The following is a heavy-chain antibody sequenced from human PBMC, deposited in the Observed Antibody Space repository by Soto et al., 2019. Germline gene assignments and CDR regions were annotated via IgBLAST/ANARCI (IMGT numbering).Heavy chain of an antibody. CDR3: AKFRLRSQGEG. Sequence: GGSLRLSCTTSGFTFSSHAMSWVRQAPGKGLEWVSAISGSGGSTYYADSVKGRFTISRDNSKNTLYLQMNSLRAEDTAVCYCAKFRLRSQGEGWGQGTLVTVSS. CDR2: ISGSGGST. D-gene: IGHD5-12*01. V-gene: IGHV3-23*01. CDR1: GFTFSSHA. J-gene: IGHJ4*02.